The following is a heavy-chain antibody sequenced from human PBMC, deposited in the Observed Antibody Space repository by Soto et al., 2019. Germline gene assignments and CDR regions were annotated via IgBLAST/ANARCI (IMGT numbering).Heavy chain of an antibody. CDR2: MNPNSGNT. D-gene: IGHD4-17*01. Sequence: ASVKVSCKASGYTFTSYDINWVRQATGQGLEWMGWMNPNSGNTGYAQKFQGRVTMTRNTSISTAYMELSSLRSEDTAVYYCARDGDRNYYYYMDVWGKGTTVTVSS. CDR3: ARDGDRNYYYYMDV. CDR1: GYTFTSYD. V-gene: IGHV1-8*01. J-gene: IGHJ6*03.